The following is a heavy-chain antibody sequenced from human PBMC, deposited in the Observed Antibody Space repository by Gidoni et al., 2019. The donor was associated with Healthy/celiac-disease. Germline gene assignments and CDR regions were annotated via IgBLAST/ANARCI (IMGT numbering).Heavy chain of an antibody. D-gene: IGHD6-19*01. Sequence: VQLVESGGVVVQPGGSRRLSCAASGFTFDDYTIDWVRQAPGKGLEWVSLISWDGGSTYYADSVKGRFTISRDNSKNSLYLQMNSLRTEDTALYYCAKDTGWYAWGQGTLVTVSS. V-gene: IGHV3-43*01. CDR2: ISWDGGST. J-gene: IGHJ5*02. CDR1: GFTFDDYT. CDR3: AKDTGWYA.